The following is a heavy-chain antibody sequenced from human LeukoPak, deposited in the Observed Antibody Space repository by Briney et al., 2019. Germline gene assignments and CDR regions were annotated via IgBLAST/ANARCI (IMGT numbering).Heavy chain of an antibody. CDR2: INHSGST. D-gene: IGHD3-10*01. CDR1: GGSFSGYY. Sequence: SETLSLTCAVYGGSFSGYYWSWIRQPPGKGLEWIGEINHSGSTNYNPSLKSRVTISVDTSKKQFSLKLSSVTAADTAVYYCARHLITMVRGVIYAFEIWGQGTMVTVSS. V-gene: IGHV4-34*01. CDR3: ARHLITMVRGVIYAFEI. J-gene: IGHJ3*02.